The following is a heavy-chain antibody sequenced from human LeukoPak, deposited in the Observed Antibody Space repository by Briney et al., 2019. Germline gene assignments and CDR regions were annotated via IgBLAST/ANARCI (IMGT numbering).Heavy chain of an antibody. CDR3: ARDWWELPPPPLYYYYGMDV. CDR2: ISAYNGNT. Sequence: ASVKVSCKASGYTFTSYGISWVRQAPGQGLEWMGWISAYNGNTNYAQKLQGRVTTTTDTSTSTAYMELRSLRSDDTAVYYCARDWWELPPPPLYYYYGMDVWGQGTTVTVSS. J-gene: IGHJ6*02. V-gene: IGHV1-18*01. D-gene: IGHD1-26*01. CDR1: GYTFTSYG.